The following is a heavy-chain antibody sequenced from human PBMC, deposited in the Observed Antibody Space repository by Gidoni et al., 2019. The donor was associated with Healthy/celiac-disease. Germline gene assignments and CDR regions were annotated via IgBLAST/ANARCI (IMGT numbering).Heavy chain of an antibody. J-gene: IGHJ4*02. D-gene: IGHD5-12*01. CDR3: ARWGYEMATIDY. CDR2: INHSGST. V-gene: IGHV4-34*01. CDR1: GGSFSGYY. Sequence: QVQLQQWGAGLLKPSETLSLTCAVYGGSFSGYYWSWIRQPPGKGLEWIGEINHSGSTNYNPSLKSRVTISVDTSKNQFSLKLSSVTAADTAVYYCARWGYEMATIDYWGQGTLVTVSS.